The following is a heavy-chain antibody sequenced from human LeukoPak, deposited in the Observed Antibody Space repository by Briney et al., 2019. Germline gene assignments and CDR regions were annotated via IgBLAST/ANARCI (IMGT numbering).Heavy chain of an antibody. D-gene: IGHD3-16*01. V-gene: IGHV4-61*02. Sequence: SETLSLTCNVSGASISANNYHWTWIRQPAGKGLEWIGRIYTDGITNYSPSLKSRVTIAVDKSRNQFSLKLTSVTAADTAVYYCARFAFSFLRLDYWGQGALVIVSS. CDR3: ARFAFSFLRLDY. J-gene: IGHJ4*02. CDR1: GASISANNYH. CDR2: IYTDGIT.